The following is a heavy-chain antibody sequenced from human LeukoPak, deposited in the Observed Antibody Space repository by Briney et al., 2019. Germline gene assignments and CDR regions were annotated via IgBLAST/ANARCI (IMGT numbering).Heavy chain of an antibody. J-gene: IGHJ4*02. CDR2: IIPIFDTA. CDR1: GGTFSSYA. D-gene: IGHD1-26*01. Sequence: SVKVSCKASGGTFSSYAITWVRQAPGQGLEWMGGIIPIFDTANYAQKFQGRVTITRNTSISTSYMELNSLRSEDTAVYYCARGEYSGSYYYFAYWGQGTLVTVSS. V-gene: IGHV1-69*05. CDR3: ARGEYSGSYYYFAY.